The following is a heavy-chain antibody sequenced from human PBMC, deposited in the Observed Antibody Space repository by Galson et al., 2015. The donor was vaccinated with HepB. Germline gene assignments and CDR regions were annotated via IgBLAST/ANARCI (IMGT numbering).Heavy chain of an antibody. CDR2: IWYDGSNK. CDR3: GRDINPRQQWQVALRY. V-gene: IGHV3-33*08. J-gene: IGHJ4*02. CDR1: GFTFSSYG. D-gene: IGHD6-19*01. Sequence: SLRLSCAASGFTFSSYGMHWVRQAPGKGLEWVAVIWYDGSNKYYADYVKGRFTISRDNSKNTLYLQMNSLRAEDTAVYYCGRDINPRQQWQVALRYWGQGTQVTVSS.